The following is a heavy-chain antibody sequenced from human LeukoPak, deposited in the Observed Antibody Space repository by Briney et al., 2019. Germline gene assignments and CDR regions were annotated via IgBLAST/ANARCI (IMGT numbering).Heavy chain of an antibody. CDR3: AKGGGGFKPFYF. CDR1: GFPLRSDA. D-gene: IGHD5-24*01. CDR2: ISASGAGI. J-gene: IGHJ4*02. Sequence: GGSLRLSCAASGFPLRSDAMNWVRQAPGKGLEWVSVISASGAGIYYADSVKGRFTISRDNSKNILYLQMDSLRVEDTAVYYCAKGGGGFKPFYFWGQGALVTVSS. V-gene: IGHV3-23*01.